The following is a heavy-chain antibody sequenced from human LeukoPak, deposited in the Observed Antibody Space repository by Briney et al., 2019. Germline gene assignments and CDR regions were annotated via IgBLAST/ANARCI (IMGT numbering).Heavy chain of an antibody. CDR2: ISGSVSST. V-gene: IGHV3-23*01. CDR3: ARETRDLDF. J-gene: IGHJ4*02. Sequence: GGSLRLSCAASGFTFSNYAMSWVRQAPGKGLEWVSVISGSVSSTYYADSVKGRFTISRGNSKNTLYLQMNSLRDEDTAVYYCARETRDLDFWGQGTLVTVSS. CDR1: GFTFSNYA. D-gene: IGHD1-7*01.